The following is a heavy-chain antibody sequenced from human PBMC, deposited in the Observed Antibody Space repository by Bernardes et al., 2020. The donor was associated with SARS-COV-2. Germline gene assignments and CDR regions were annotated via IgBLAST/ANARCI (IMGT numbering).Heavy chain of an antibody. CDR2: INPYNGHT. D-gene: IGHD2-2*01. Sequence: ASVKVSCKTSGDTFTTSGISWLRQAPGQGLEWVGWINPYNGHTNYAQNVQDRVTLTTDTSTSTAYMEMTSLTSDDTAVYYCARHRSAVVLSGVSNWFDPWGQGTLVTVSS. CDR1: GDTFTTSG. V-gene: IGHV1-18*01. CDR3: ARHRSAVVLSGVSNWFDP. J-gene: IGHJ5*02.